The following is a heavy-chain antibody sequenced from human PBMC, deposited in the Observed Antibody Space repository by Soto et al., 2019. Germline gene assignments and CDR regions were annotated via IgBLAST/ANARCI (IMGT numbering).Heavy chain of an antibody. CDR2: IYTSGST. Sequence: VQLQESGPGLVKPSETLSLTCTVSGGSISSYYWSWIRQPAGKGLEWIGRIYTSGSTNYNPSLKSRVTMSVDTSKNQFSLKLSSVTAADTAVYYCARASSLGYCSSTSCYSDAFDIWGQGTMVTVSS. D-gene: IGHD2-2*01. CDR3: ARASSLGYCSSTSCYSDAFDI. V-gene: IGHV4-4*07. CDR1: GGSISSYY. J-gene: IGHJ3*02.